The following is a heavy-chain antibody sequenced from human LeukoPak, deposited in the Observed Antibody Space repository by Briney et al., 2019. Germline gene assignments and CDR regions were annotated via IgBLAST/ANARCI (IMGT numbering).Heavy chain of an antibody. Sequence: PSETLSLTCTVSGGSISTSNYYWGWIRQPPGKGLEWIGNIFYSGSTYYSPSLRSRVTISLDTSRNQFSLKLSSVTAADTAVYYCARAGYVGYYYYYYYMDVWGKGTTVTVSS. V-gene: IGHV4-39*07. CDR2: IFYSGST. CDR1: GGSISTSNYY. D-gene: IGHD5-18*01. CDR3: ARAGYVGYYYYYYYMDV. J-gene: IGHJ6*03.